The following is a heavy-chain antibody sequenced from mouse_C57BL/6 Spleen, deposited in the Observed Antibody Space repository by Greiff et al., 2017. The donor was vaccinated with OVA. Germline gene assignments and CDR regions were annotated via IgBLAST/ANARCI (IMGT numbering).Heavy chain of an antibody. D-gene: IGHD1-1*01. V-gene: IGHV2-2*01. J-gene: IGHJ2*01. CDR2: LWSGGST. CDR1: GFSLTSYG. Sequence: QVHVKQSGPGLVPPSQSLSITCTVSGFSLTSYGVHWVRQSPGKGLEWLGVLWSGGSTDYNAAFISRLSISKDNSKSQVFFKMNSLQADDTAIYYCAIIYYGSSYGLDYWGQGTTLTVSS. CDR3: AIIYYGSSYGLDY.